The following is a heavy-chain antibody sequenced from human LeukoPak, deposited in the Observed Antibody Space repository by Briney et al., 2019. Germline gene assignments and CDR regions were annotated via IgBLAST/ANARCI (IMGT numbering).Heavy chain of an antibody. D-gene: IGHD3-22*01. Sequence: HRASVTVSCKASGGTFSSYAISWVRQAPGQGLEWMGGIIPIFGTANYAQKFQGRVTITADESTSTAYMELSSLRSEDTAVYYCARDSYDSSGYYVVDYWGQGTLVTVSS. CDR3: ARDSYDSSGYYVVDY. CDR2: IIPIFGTA. J-gene: IGHJ4*02. CDR1: GGTFSSYA. V-gene: IGHV1-69*13.